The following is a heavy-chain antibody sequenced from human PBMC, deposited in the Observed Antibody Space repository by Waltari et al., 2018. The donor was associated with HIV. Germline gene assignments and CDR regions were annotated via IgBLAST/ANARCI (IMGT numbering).Heavy chain of an antibody. Sequence: QVQLVQSGAEVKKSGASMKVSCKASGYTFDGHYMHWVRQDPGQGVVWMGQAPGQGLGLMVWINVIRGCTNVAKNCQGRVTMTKDWSMSTVYMELRNLISGGTAGYYCAREAGYQLGRWLDPWGQGTRVTVAA. V-gene: IGHV1-2*02. CDR2: INVIRGCT. CDR1: GYTFDGHY. CDR3: AREAGYQLGRWLDP. J-gene: IGHJ5*02. D-gene: IGHD2-2*01.